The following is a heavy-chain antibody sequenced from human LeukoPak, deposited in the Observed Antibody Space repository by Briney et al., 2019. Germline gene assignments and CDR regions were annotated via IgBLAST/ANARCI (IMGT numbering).Heavy chain of an antibody. Sequence: GGSLRLSCAASGFTFSRYTMNWVRQAPGKGLEWVSSISSSSSYISYADSLKGRFTISRDNAKNSPYLQMNSLRAEDTAVYYCASPADSTGYSTDYWGQGTLVTVSS. V-gene: IGHV3-21*01. D-gene: IGHD3-22*01. CDR2: ISSSSSYI. CDR1: GFTFSRYT. J-gene: IGHJ4*02. CDR3: ASPADSTGYSTDY.